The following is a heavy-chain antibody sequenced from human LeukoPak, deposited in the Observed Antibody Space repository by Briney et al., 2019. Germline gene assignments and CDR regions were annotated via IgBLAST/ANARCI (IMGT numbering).Heavy chain of an antibody. J-gene: IGHJ5*02. CDR2: IYYSGST. CDR1: GGSISTYY. D-gene: IGHD3-22*01. V-gene: IGHV4-59*01. Sequence: SETLSLTCIVSGGSISTYYWSWIRQPPGKGLERIGYIYYSGSTNYNPSLKSRVTISVDTSKKQFSLKVSSVTAADTAVYYCARGYYYDSSGYYYAWFDPWGQGTLVTVSS. CDR3: ARGYYYDSSGYYYAWFDP.